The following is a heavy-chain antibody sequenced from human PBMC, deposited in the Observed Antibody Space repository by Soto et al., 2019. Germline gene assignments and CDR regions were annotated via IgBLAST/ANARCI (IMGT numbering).Heavy chain of an antibody. V-gene: IGHV1-69*01. CDR3: ASRRGTYYYDSSGYSRQFDY. CDR1: GGTFSSYA. J-gene: IGHJ4*02. CDR2: IIPIFGTA. D-gene: IGHD3-22*01. Sequence: QVQLVQSGAEVKKPGSSVKVSCKASGGTFSSYAISWVRQAPGQGLEWMGGIIPIFGTANYAQKFQGRVTITADESKSTDYMARGSLRSSDTDVYYWASRRGTYYYDSSGYSRQFDYWGQGYLVAVSS.